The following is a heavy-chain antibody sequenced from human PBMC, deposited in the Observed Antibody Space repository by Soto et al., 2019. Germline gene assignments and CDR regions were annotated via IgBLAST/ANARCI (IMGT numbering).Heavy chain of an antibody. J-gene: IGHJ4*02. D-gene: IGHD5-12*01. CDR1: GFSLSNARMG. CDR2: IFSNDEQ. Sequence: QVTLKESGPVLVKPTETLTLTCTVSGFSLSNARMGVSWIRQPPGKALEWLAHIFSNDEQSYSTSLKSRLTISKDTSKSQVVLTMTNMDPVDTATYYCARIRMATITLFDYWGQGTLVTVSS. CDR3: ARIRMATITLFDY. V-gene: IGHV2-26*01.